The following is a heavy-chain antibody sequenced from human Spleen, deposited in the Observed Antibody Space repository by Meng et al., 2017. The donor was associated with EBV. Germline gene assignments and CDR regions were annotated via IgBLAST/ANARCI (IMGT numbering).Heavy chain of an antibody. CDR3: ARDLSGRFDP. CDR1: GFTFSGYG. CDR2: LPSDGGNV. Sequence: QVQLVESXXGXVQPGXXLXLSCAASGFTFSGYGMFWVRQAPGKGPEWVAILPSDGGNVYYADSVKGRFTISRDNSKSTLYLQMNSLRGEDTAVYYCARDLSGRFDPWGQGTMVTVSS. J-gene: IGHJ5*02. V-gene: IGHV3-30*03. D-gene: IGHD1-14*01.